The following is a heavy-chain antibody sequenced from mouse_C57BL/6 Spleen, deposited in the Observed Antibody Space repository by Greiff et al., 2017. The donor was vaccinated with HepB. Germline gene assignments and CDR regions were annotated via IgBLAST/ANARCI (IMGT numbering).Heavy chain of an antibody. J-gene: IGHJ4*01. CDR1: GYTFTSYW. Sequence: VQLQQPGAELVRPGSSVKLSCKASGYTFTSYWMDWVKQRPGQGLEWIGNIYPSDSETHYNQKFKDKATLTVDKSSSTAYMQLSSLTSEDSAVYYCARSTVVSYAMDYWGQGTSVTVSS. CDR2: IYPSDSET. D-gene: IGHD1-1*01. V-gene: IGHV1-61*01. CDR3: ARSTVVSYAMDY.